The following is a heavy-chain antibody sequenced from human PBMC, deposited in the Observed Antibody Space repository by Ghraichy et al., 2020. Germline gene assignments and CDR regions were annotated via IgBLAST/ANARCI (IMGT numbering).Heavy chain of an antibody. CDR1: GFSFSTHA. Sequence: GGSLRLSCEASGFSFSTHAVSWVRQAPGKGLEWVSGLSGSGGSIEYADSVKGRFTISRDNLKNTVYLQMERLRVEDTAMYYCVKDETVRVVSPDFWGQGTQVTVSS. CDR3: VKDETVRVVSPDF. V-gene: IGHV3-23*01. CDR2: LSGSGGSI. D-gene: IGHD2-21*01. J-gene: IGHJ4*02.